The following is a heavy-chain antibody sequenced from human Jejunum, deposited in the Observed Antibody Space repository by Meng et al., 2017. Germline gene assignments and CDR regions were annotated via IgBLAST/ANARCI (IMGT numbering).Heavy chain of an antibody. D-gene: IGHD6-13*01. CDR3: ARGGFFEAAAANLIDS. J-gene: IGHJ4*02. Sequence: VQLQRSGPGLGRPSETLSLTCTVSGGSGSSGNYYWSWIRQPPGKGLEWIGYIYYSGSTNYNPSLKSRVTISVDTSKNQFSLKLSSVTAADTAVYYCARGGFFEAAAANLIDSWGQGTLVTVSS. V-gene: IGHV4-61*01. CDR2: IYYSGST. CDR1: GGSGSSGNYY.